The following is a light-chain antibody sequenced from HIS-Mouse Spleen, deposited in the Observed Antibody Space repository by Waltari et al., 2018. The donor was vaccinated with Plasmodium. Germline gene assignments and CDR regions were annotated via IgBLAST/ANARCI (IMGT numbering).Light chain of an antibody. CDR3: YSTDSSGNHRV. J-gene: IGLJ3*02. V-gene: IGLV3-10*01. CDR2: EDS. CDR1: ALPKKY. Sequence: SYELTQPPSVSVSPGQTARITCSGDALPKKYAYWYQQKSGQAPVLVIYEDSKRPSGIPERFSGSRSGTMATLTISGAQVEDEADYYCYSTDSSGNHRVFGGGTKLTAL.